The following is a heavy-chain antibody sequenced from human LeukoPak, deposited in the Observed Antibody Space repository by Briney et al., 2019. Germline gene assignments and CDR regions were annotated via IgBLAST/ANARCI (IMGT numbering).Heavy chain of an antibody. CDR3: VKITSVTGGDC. V-gene: IGHV3-64D*09. J-gene: IGHJ4*02. CDR1: GFTFSAYA. Sequence: GGSLRLSCSASGFTFSAYAMYWVRQAPGKGLEYVSGISNNGGSSFYADSVKGTFTISRDNSKNTLYLQMSGLRAEDTAVYYCVKITSVTGGDCWGQGTRLTVSS. D-gene: IGHD1-1*01. CDR2: ISNNGGSS.